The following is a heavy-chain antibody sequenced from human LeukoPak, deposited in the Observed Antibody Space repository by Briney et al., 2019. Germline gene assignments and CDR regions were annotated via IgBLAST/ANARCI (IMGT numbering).Heavy chain of an antibody. D-gene: IGHD5-18*01. CDR3: ASQLWPHSGWFDP. V-gene: IGHV4-59*08. Sequence: PGETLSLTCTVSGGSISSYYWSWIRQPPGKGLEWIGYIYYSGSTNYNASLKSRVTISVDTSNNQFSLKLSSVTAADTAVYYCASQLWPHSGWFDPWGQETLDTVSS. CDR1: GGSISSYY. J-gene: IGHJ5*02. CDR2: IYYSGST.